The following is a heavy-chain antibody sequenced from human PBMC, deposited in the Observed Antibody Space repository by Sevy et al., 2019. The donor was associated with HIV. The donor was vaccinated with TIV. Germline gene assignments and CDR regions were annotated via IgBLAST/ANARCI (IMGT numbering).Heavy chain of an antibody. Sequence: ASVKASCKASGYIFGIYDISWVRQAPGQGLEWMGWITPYSGDTNYAQKLQGRVTMTTDTSTRTSYMELSSLTSDDAGVYYCARGRAPDNGKYFFDSWAQGTLVTVSS. CDR1: GYIFGIYD. D-gene: IGHD1-26*01. V-gene: IGHV1-18*01. CDR3: ARGRAPDNGKYFFDS. CDR2: ITPYSGDT. J-gene: IGHJ4*02.